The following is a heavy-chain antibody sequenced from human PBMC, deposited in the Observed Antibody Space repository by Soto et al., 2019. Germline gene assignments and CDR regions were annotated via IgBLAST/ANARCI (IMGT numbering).Heavy chain of an antibody. J-gene: IGHJ4*02. CDR3: ARDRSNSPDFFDF. Sequence: SETLSLTCTVSGGSNSSDDHYWTWIRQPPGKGLEWIGYIYYTGSTNYNPSLKSRVTISVDTSKNQFSLKVNSVTAADTAVYYCARDRSNSPDFFDFWGQGTLVTVSS. D-gene: IGHD6-6*01. CDR2: IYYTGST. V-gene: IGHV4-30-4*01. CDR1: GGSNSSDDHY.